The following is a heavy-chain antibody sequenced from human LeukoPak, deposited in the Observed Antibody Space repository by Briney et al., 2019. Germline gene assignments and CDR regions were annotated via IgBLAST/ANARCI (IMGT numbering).Heavy chain of an antibody. CDR3: AMHGTVTGVDYYYYYYMDV. Sequence: ASVKVSRKASGYTFTSYYMHWVRQAPGQGLEWMGIINPSGGSTSYAQKFQGRVTMTRDTSTSTVYMELSSLRSEDTAVYYCAMHGTVTGVDYYYYYYMDVWGKGTTVTVSS. D-gene: IGHD4-17*01. V-gene: IGHV1-46*01. J-gene: IGHJ6*03. CDR1: GYTFTSYY. CDR2: INPSGGST.